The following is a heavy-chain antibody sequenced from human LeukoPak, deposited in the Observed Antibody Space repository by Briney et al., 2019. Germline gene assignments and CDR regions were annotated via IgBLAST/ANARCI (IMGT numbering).Heavy chain of an antibody. J-gene: IGHJ3*02. D-gene: IGHD5-12*01. CDR2: IKHDGSEK. CDR3: AKPITITGATDGFDI. Sequence: GGSLRLSCAASGFTFTSYWMSWVRQAPGKGLEWVANIKHDGSEKYYLDSVKGRFTISRDNAKNSLYLQMSSLRAEDTAVYYCAKPITITGATDGFDIWGQGAKVTVSS. V-gene: IGHV3-7*01. CDR1: GFTFTSYW.